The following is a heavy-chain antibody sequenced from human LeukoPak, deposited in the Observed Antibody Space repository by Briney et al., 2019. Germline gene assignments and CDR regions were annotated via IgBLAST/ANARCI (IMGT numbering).Heavy chain of an antibody. CDR2: ISAYNGNT. V-gene: IGHV1-18*01. D-gene: IGHD3-10*01. CDR1: GYTFTSYG. CDR3: ARDELWFGELRRENFDY. J-gene: IGHJ4*02. Sequence: ASVKVSCKASGYTFTSYGISWVRQAPGQGLEWMGWISAYNGNTNYAQKLQGRVTMTTDTSTSTAYMELRSLRSDDTAVYYCARDELWFGELRRENFDYWGQGTLVTVSS.